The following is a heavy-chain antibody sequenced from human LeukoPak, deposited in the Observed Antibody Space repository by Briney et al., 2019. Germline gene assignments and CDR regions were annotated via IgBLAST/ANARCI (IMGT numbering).Heavy chain of an antibody. J-gene: IGHJ6*03. D-gene: IGHD4-11*01. V-gene: IGHV4-4*09. Sequence: SETLSLTCTVSGVSISSYYWSWIRQPPGKGLEWIGYIYTSEITNYNPSLKSRVTMSVDTSKNQFSLKLRSVTAADTAVYYCTRGHYGNYRRYYYYMAVWGKGTTVTVSS. CDR2: IYTSEIT. CDR3: TRGHYGNYRRYYYYMAV. CDR1: GVSISSYY.